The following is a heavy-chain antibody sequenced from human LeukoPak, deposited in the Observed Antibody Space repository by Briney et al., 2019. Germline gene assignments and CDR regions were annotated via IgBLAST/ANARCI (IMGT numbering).Heavy chain of an antibody. CDR2: INHSGST. CDR3: ARELASYDSSGYPSY. CDR1: GGSFSGYY. D-gene: IGHD3-22*01. J-gene: IGHJ4*02. V-gene: IGHV4-34*01. Sequence: SETLSLTCAVYGGSFSGYYWSWIRQPPGKGLEWIGEINHSGSTNYNPSLKSRVTISVDTSKNQFSLKLSSVTAADTAVYYCARELASYDSSGYPSYWGQGTLVTVSS.